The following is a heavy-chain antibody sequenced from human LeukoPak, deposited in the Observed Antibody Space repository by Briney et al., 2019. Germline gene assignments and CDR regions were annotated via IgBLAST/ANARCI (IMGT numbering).Heavy chain of an antibody. CDR1: GYTFISYG. V-gene: IGHV1-18*01. Sequence: GASVKVSCKASGYTFISYGISWVRQAPGQGLEWMGWISAYNGNTKYVQKLQDRVTMTTDTSTSTAYMELRSLRFDDTAVYYCARVNEFLWFGDDPGLNWFDPWGQGTLVTVSS. D-gene: IGHD3-10*01. CDR3: ARVNEFLWFGDDPGLNWFDP. J-gene: IGHJ5*02. CDR2: ISAYNGNT.